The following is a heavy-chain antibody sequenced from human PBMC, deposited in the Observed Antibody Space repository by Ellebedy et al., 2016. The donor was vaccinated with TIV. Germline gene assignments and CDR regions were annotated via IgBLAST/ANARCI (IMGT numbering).Heavy chain of an antibody. V-gene: IGHV1-18*01. CDR3: ARDHRFRNYYGSGSSYGGDY. J-gene: IGHJ4*02. CDR2: ISAHDGNT. Sequence: AASVKVSCKASGYTFSNYGISWVRQAPGQGLEWMGWISAHDGNTDYAHKFQGRVTMTTDTSTSIAYMELRSLRSDDTAVYYCARDHRFRNYYGSGSSYGGDYWGQGTLVTVSS. D-gene: IGHD3-10*01. CDR1: GYTFSNYG.